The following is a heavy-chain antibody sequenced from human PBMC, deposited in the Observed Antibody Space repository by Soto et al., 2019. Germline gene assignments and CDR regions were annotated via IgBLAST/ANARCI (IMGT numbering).Heavy chain of an antibody. Sequence: QITLRESGPALVRPTQTLTLTCTFSGFSLSSNGVGVGWIRQPPGKALEWLALIYWDDDHRYSPSLKTRLTIAKXXSKNQVVLTMTKLDPVDTATYYCAREMYYSTYFDSWGQGTLVTVSS. D-gene: IGHD3-10*01. CDR2: IYWDDDH. J-gene: IGHJ4*02. V-gene: IGHV2-5*02. CDR3: AREMYYSTYFDS. CDR1: GFSLSSNGVG.